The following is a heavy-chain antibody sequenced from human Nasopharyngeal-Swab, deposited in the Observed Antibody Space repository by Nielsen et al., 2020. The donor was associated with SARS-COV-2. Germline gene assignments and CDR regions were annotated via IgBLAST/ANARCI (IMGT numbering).Heavy chain of an antibody. J-gene: IGHJ4*02. CDR1: GFTFSSHD. V-gene: IGHV3-23*01. Sequence: GGSLRLSCAASGFTFSSHDMSWVRQAPGKGLEWVSTIGGSGGSTNYADSVKGRFTISRDNPENTLYLQMNSLRVEDTAVYYCARDGGGSGWYRTFDYWGQGTLVTVSS. D-gene: IGHD6-19*01. CDR3: ARDGGGSGWYRTFDY. CDR2: IGGSGGST.